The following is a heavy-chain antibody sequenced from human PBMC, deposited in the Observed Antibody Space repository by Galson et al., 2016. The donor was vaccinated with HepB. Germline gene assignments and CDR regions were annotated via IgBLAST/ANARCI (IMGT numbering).Heavy chain of an antibody. D-gene: IGHD2-15*01. J-gene: IGHJ5*02. CDR2: ISRSSGDI. Sequence: SLRLSCAASGFGFNIYNMNWVRQAPGKGLEWVSSISRSSGDISYTDSVRGRFTISRDNANNSLYLQMNSLRVEDTAVYYCARGGGYCSAWGQGTLVTVSS. CDR1: GFGFNIYN. V-gene: IGHV3-21*01. CDR3: ARGGGYCSA.